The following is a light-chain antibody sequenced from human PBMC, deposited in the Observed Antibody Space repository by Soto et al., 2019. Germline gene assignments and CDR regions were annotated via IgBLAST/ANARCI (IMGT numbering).Light chain of an antibody. CDR2: LGS. V-gene: IGKV2-28*01. Sequence: DIALTPSPLSLPVTPGEPASISSRTIQSLLHSNGYNYLDWYLQKPGQSPQLLIYLGSNRASGDPDRNRGSGSGTDFTLEISRVEAEDVGVYYCMQALQSPRTVGQGTMVEIK. CDR3: MQALQSPRT. J-gene: IGKJ1*01. CDR1: QSLLHSNGYNY.